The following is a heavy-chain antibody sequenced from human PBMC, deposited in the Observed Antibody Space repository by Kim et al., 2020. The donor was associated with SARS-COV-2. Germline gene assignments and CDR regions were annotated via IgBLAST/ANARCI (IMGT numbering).Heavy chain of an antibody. V-gene: IGHV3-33*01. J-gene: IGHJ4*02. D-gene: IGHD4-17*01. Sequence: GGSLRLSCAASGFTFSSYGMHWVRQAPGKGLEWVAVIWYDGSNKYYADSVKGRFTISRDNSKNTLYLQMNSLRAEDTAVYYCARDGGESNDYGDYGGYYFDYWGQGTLVTVSS. CDR3: ARDGGESNDYGDYGGYYFDY. CDR1: GFTFSSYG. CDR2: IWYDGSNK.